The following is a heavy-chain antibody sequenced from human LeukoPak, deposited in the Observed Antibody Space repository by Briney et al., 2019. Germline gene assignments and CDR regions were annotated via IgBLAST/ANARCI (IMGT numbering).Heavy chain of an antibody. V-gene: IGHV4-39*01. CDR2: IYYSGST. D-gene: IGHD3-22*01. J-gene: IGHJ4*02. CDR3: ARSETDYYYDSSGYHPYFDY. CDR1: GGSISSSSYY. Sequence: PSETLSLTCTVSGGSISSSSYYWGWIRQPPGKGLEWIGSIYYSGSTYYNPSLKSRVTISVDTSKNQFSLKLSSVTAADTAVYYCARSETDYYYDSSGYHPYFDYWGQGTLVTVSS.